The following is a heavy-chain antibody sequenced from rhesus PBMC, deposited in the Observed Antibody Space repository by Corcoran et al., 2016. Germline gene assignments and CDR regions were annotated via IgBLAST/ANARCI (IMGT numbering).Heavy chain of an antibody. D-gene: IGHD2-27*01. CDR1: GYSITSPY. CDR2: IYGSSGST. CDR3: ARRGCSGIYGYDTRFDV. V-gene: IGHV4S7*01. Sequence: QVQLPESGPGLVKPSETLSLTCAVSGYSITSPYWSWIRQPPGQGLEWMGYIYGSSGSTYYNPSPKRRVTISRDTSKNQFSLKLSSVTAADTAVYYCARRGCSGIYGYDTRFDVWGPGVLVTVSS. J-gene: IGHJ5-1*01.